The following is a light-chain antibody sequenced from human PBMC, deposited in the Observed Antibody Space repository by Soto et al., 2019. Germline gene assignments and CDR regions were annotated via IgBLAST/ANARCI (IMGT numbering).Light chain of an antibody. CDR2: GAS. J-gene: IGKJ5*01. CDR3: QHYGSSSNT. V-gene: IGKV3-20*01. Sequence: EIVLTQSPDTLSLSPGERATLSCRASDSVTSRHLARYQQKRGQAPRLLISGASSRATDIPDRCSGSGSGTDFTLTISRLEPEDFALYYCQHYGSSSNTFGQGTRLESK. CDR1: DSVTSRH.